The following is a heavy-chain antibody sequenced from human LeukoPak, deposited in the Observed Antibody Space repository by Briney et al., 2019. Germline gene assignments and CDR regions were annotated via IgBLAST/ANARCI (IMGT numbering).Heavy chain of an antibody. D-gene: IGHD3-10*01. J-gene: IGHJ4*02. CDR1: GFTFASYD. CDR2: ISSRGGDT. V-gene: IGHV3-23*01. Sequence: GGSLRLSCAASGFTFASYDMSWVRQAPGKGLEWVSGISSRGGDTYYADSVKGRFKISRDNSKNTLCMQMNSLRAEDTAVYYCAKEGITMVRGVPFHLLFFDYWGQGTLVTVSS. CDR3: AKEGITMVRGVPFHLLFFDY.